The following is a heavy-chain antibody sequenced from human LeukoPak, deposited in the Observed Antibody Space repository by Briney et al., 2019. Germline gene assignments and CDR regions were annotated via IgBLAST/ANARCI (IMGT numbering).Heavy chain of an antibody. CDR1: GYTFTGYY. Sequence: VASVKVSCKASGYTFTGYYMHWVRQAPGQGLEWMGGIIPIFGTANYAQKFQGRVTITTDESTSTAYMELSSLRSEDTAVYYCARDASCSGWLDYWGQGTLVTVSS. D-gene: IGHD6-19*01. J-gene: IGHJ4*02. CDR3: ARDASCSGWLDY. V-gene: IGHV1-69*05. CDR2: IIPIFGTA.